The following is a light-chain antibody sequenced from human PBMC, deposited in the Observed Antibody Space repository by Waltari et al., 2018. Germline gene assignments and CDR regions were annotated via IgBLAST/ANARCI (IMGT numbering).Light chain of an antibody. J-gene: IGLJ3*02. CDR1: SSNIGDNY. CDR2: RNN. V-gene: IGLV1-47*01. CDR3: ATWDDSLSGWV. Sequence: QSVLTQLPSASGTPGQGVTISGSGSSSNIGDNYVSWYQQFPGTSPKLLIHRNNQRPSGVPDRFSGSKSGTSAFLVISGLRSEDEADYHCATWDDSLSGWVFGGGTKVTVL.